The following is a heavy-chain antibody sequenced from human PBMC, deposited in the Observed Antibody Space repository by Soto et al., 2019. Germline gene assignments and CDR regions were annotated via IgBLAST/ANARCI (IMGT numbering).Heavy chain of an antibody. V-gene: IGHV4-39*01. J-gene: IGHJ5*02. D-gene: IGHD3-10*01. CDR1: GGSISSSSYY. CDR2: IYYSGST. CDR3: ARLGPSGSPTLRFDP. Sequence: SETLSLTCTVSGGSISSSSYYWGWIRQPPGKGLEWIGSIYYSGSTYYNPSLKSRVTISVDTSKNQFSLKLSSVTAADTAVYYCARLGPSGSPTLRFDPWGQGTLVTVSS.